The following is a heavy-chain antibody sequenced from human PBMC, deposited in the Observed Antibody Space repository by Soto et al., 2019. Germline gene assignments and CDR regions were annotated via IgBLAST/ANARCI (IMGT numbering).Heavy chain of an antibody. J-gene: IGHJ6*02. Sequence: SETLSLTCTVSGGSISSSSYYWGWIRQPPGKGLEWIGSIYYSGSTYCNPSLKSRVTISVDTSKNQFSLKLSSVTAADTAVYYCARWEYDFWSGSKYGMDGWGQGTMVTVAS. D-gene: IGHD3-3*01. CDR3: ARWEYDFWSGSKYGMDG. CDR1: GGSISSSSYY. V-gene: IGHV4-39*01. CDR2: IYYSGST.